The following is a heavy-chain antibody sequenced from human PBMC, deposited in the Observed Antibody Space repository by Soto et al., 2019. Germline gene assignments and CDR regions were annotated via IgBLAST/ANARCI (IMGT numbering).Heavy chain of an antibody. J-gene: IGHJ6*02. CDR1: GGTFSSYA. D-gene: IGHD4-17*01. CDR3: ARGRHDYGDSYYYYYGMDV. Sequence: QVQLVQSGAEVKKPGSSVKVSCKASGGTFSSYAISWVRQAPGQELEWMGGIIPIFGTANYAQKFQGRVTITADESTSTAYMELSSLRSDDTAVYYCARGRHDYGDSYYYYYGMDVWGQGTTVTVSS. V-gene: IGHV1-69*12. CDR2: IIPIFGTA.